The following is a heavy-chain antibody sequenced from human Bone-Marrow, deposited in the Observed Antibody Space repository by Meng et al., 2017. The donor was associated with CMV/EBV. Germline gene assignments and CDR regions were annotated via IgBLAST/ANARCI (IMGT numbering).Heavy chain of an antibody. D-gene: IGHD6-25*01. V-gene: IGHV4-59*01. CDR1: GGSISSYY. Sequence: SETLSLTCTVSGGSISSYYWSWIRQPPGKGLEWLGYIYYSGSTNYNPSLKSRVTMSVDTSKNQFSLKLTSVTAADTAVYYWAANGGASGDAFDIWGQGTKVTVSS. CDR2: IYYSGST. CDR3: AANGGASGDAFDI. J-gene: IGHJ3*02.